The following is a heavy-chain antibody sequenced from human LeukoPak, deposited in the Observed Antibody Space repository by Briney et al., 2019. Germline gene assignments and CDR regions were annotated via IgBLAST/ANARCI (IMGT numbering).Heavy chain of an antibody. CDR1: GFTFSSYG. Sequence: GRSLRLSCAASGFTFSSYGMHWVRQAPGKGLEWVAVISYDGSNKYYADSVKGRFTISRDNSNNPLYLRMNSLRAEDTAVYYCALWGGGLFDYWGQGTLVTVSS. CDR3: ALWGGGLFDY. D-gene: IGHD3-16*01. CDR2: ISYDGSNK. V-gene: IGHV3-30*03. J-gene: IGHJ4*02.